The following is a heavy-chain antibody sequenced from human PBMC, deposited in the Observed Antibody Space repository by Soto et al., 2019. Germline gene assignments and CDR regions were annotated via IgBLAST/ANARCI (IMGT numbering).Heavy chain of an antibody. J-gene: IGHJ5*02. CDR1: GFTFSSYS. CDR2: ISSSSSYI. D-gene: IGHD1-7*01. CDR3: ARSRPLTGTTFSWFDP. V-gene: IGHV3-21*01. Sequence: EVQLVESGGGLVKPGGSLRLSCAASGFTFSSYSMNWVRQAPGKGLEWVSSISSSSSYIYYADSVKGRFTISRDNAKNALYLQMNSLRAEDTAVYYCARSRPLTGTTFSWFDPWCQGTLVTVSS.